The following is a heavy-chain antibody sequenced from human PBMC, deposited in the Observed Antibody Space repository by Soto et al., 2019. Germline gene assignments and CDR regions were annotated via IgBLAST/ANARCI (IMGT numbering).Heavy chain of an antibody. CDR1: GGTFSSYA. CDR2: IIPIFGTA. CDR3: AMAMVRGVSAVYYGMDV. J-gene: IGHJ6*02. Sequence: QVHLVQSGAEVKKPGSSVKGSCKASGGTFSSYAISWVRQAPGHGIEWMGGIIPIFGTANDAQKYQGRVTINADESTSTAYMELSSLRSEDTAVYYCAMAMVRGVSAVYYGMDVWGQRTSVTF. V-gene: IGHV1-69*01. D-gene: IGHD3-10*01.